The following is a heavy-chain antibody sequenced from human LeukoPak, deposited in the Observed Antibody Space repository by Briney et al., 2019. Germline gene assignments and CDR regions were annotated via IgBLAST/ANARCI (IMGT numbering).Heavy chain of an antibody. D-gene: IGHD3-10*01. Sequence: SETLSLTCTVSGGSISSHYWSWIRQPPGKGLEWIGYIYYSGSTNYNPSLKSRVTISVDTSKNQFSLKLSSVTAADTAVYYCASTMVRGVDPIALGAFDIWGQGTMVTVSP. CDR3: ASTMVRGVDPIALGAFDI. J-gene: IGHJ3*02. V-gene: IGHV4-59*11. CDR2: IYYSGST. CDR1: GGSISSHY.